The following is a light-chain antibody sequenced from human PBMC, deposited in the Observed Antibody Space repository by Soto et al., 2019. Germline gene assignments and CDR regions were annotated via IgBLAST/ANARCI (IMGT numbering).Light chain of an antibody. Sequence: QSALTQPASVSGSPGQSITISCTGTNNLVSWYQQHPGKAPKVVIYEGTKRPSSVSNRFSGSNSGRTASLTISGLQAEDEAHYFCCVYVGARSYVFGPGTKVTVL. CDR2: EGT. CDR3: CVYVGARSYV. V-gene: IGLV2-23*01. CDR1: NNL. J-gene: IGLJ1*01.